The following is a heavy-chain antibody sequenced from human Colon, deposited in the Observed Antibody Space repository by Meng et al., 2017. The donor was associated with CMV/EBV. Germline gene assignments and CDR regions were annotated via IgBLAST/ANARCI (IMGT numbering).Heavy chain of an antibody. CDR3: AREKVVRFWFDP. V-gene: IGHV3-48*04. CDR2: ISSSGSTI. CDR1: GFTLSTYG. D-gene: IGHD2-2*01. J-gene: IGHJ5*02. Sequence: GESLKISCAASGFTLSTYGMHWVRQAPGKGLEWVSYISSSGSTIYYADSVKGRFTISRDNAKNSLYLQMNSLRAEDTAVYYCAREKVVRFWFDPWGQGTLVTVSS.